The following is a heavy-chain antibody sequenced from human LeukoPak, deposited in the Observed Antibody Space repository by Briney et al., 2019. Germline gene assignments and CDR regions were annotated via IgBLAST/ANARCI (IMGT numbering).Heavy chain of an antibody. CDR1: GGTFSSYA. J-gene: IGHJ4*02. V-gene: IGHV1-69*13. CDR2: IIPIFGTA. CDR3: ASLWFGELVVDY. D-gene: IGHD3-10*01. Sequence: SVKVSCKASGGTFSSYAISWVRQAPGQGLEWMGGIIPIFGTANYAQKFQGRVTITADESTSTAYMELSSLRSEDTAVYYCASLWFGELVVDYWGQGTLVTVSS.